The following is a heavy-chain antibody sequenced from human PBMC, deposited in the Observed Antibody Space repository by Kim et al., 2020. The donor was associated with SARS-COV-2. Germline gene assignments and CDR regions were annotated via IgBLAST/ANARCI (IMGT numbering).Heavy chain of an antibody. CDR3: AREGGVRGRAPPDY. D-gene: IGHD3-10*01. Sequence: SEEDQFTISRDNSKNTRYLQMNSLRAEDTAVYYCAREGGVRGRAPPDYWGQGTLVTVSS. J-gene: IGHJ4*02. V-gene: IGHV3-30*07.